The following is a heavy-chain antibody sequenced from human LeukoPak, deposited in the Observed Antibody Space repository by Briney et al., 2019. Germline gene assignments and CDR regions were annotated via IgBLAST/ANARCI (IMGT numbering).Heavy chain of an antibody. Sequence: GGSLRRSCAASGFTVSSDYVSWVRQAPGKGLEWVSVIYADGSTYYADSVKGRFTISRDNSKNTVYLQVNTLRAEDTALYYCARLEKQQRGFYFDYWGQGTLVTVSS. V-gene: IGHV3-53*01. CDR1: GFTVSSDY. D-gene: IGHD6-13*01. CDR2: IYADGST. CDR3: ARLEKQQRGFYFDY. J-gene: IGHJ4*02.